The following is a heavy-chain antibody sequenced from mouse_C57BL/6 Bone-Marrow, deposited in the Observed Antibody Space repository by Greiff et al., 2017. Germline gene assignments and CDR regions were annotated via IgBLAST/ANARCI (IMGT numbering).Heavy chain of an antibody. Sequence: EVQVVESGGGLVKPGGSLKLSCAASGFTFSSYAMSWVRQTPEKRLEWVATISDGGSYTYYPDNVKGRFTISRDNAKNNLYLQMSHLKSEDTAMYYCARIYYDYGELAYWGQGTLVTVSA. CDR3: ARIYYDYGELAY. J-gene: IGHJ3*01. V-gene: IGHV5-4*01. D-gene: IGHD2-4*01. CDR1: GFTFSSYA. CDR2: ISDGGSYT.